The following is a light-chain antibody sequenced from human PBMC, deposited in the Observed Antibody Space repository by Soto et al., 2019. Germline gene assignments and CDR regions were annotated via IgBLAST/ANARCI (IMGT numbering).Light chain of an antibody. J-gene: IGKJ2*01. V-gene: IGKV3-15*01. CDR3: QQYNNWPPYT. Sequence: EIMMTQSPVTLSVSPGERATFSCRASQSVNSNLAWYQQKPGQAPRLLIYGASTRATGIPASFIGNGSGTEFTLTISSLQSEDFAVYYCQQYNNWPPYTFGQGTKVDIK. CDR1: QSVNSN. CDR2: GAS.